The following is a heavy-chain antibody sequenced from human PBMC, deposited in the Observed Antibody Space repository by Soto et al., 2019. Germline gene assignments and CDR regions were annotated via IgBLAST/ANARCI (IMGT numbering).Heavy chain of an antibody. CDR3: ARGERLYFYNYGMDV. CDR1: GYTFDTFA. Sequence: VASVKVSFTASGYTFDTFASLWVRQAPGQRPEWLGWLNTGNGNTKYSPKFQGRVTMTRDTSASTAYMELNSLKSEDTAVYYCARGERLYFYNYGMDVWGQGSTVTVSS. CDR2: LNTGNGNT. J-gene: IGHJ6*02. V-gene: IGHV1-3*04. D-gene: IGHD3-3*01.